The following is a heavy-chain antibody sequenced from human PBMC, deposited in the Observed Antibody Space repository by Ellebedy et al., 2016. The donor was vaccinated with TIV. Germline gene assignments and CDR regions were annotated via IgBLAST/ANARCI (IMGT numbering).Heavy chain of an antibody. CDR1: GFTFSNYG. CDR3: ARSSGWDCDY. J-gene: IGHJ4*02. V-gene: IGHV3-33*03. Sequence: GESLKISXAASGFTFSNYGMHWVRQAPGKGLEWVAVIWYDGNNKYYADSVKGRFTISRDNAKNSLYLQMNNLRAEDTAVYYCARSSGWDCDYWGQGTLVTVSS. CDR2: IWYDGNNK. D-gene: IGHD1-1*01.